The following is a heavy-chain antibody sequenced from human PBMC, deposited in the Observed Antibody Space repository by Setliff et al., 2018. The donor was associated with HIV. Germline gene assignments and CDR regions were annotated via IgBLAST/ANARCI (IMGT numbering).Heavy chain of an antibody. V-gene: IGHV4-4*02. Sequence: SETLSLTCAVSGGSISSTNWWNWVRQPPGKGLEWIGEIYHSGGTNYNPSLKSRVTISVDKSKNQFSLKLTSVTAADTAVYYCARGSRGARASKIDSSGYYLVYWGQGTLVTVSS. J-gene: IGHJ4*02. CDR2: IYHSGGT. CDR3: ARGSRGARASKIDSSGYYLVY. D-gene: IGHD3-22*01. CDR1: GGSISSTNW.